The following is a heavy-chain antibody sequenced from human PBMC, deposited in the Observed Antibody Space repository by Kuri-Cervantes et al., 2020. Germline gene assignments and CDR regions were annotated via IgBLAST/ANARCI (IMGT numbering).Heavy chain of an antibody. Sequence: SVKVSCKASGFTFTSSAMQWVRQARGQRLEWIGWIVVGSGNTNYAQKFQERVTITRDMSTSTAYMELSSLRPEDTAVYYCARDLVADGDYAPYYYGMDVWGQGTTVTVSS. CDR2: IVVGSGNT. V-gene: IGHV1-58*02. J-gene: IGHJ6*02. CDR3: ARDLVADGDYAPYYYGMDV. D-gene: IGHD4-17*01. CDR1: GFTFTSSA.